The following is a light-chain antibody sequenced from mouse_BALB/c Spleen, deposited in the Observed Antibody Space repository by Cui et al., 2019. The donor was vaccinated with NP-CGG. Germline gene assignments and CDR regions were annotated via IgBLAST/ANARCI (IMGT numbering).Light chain of an antibody. V-gene: IGLV1*01. J-gene: IGLJ1*01. CDR1: TGAVTTSNF. Sequence: QAVVTQEPAPPISPGETVTLTFRSSTGAVTTSNFANWVQEKPDHLFTGLIGGTNNRAPGVPARFSGSLIGDKAALTITGAQTEDEAIYFCALWYSNHWVFGGGTKLTVL. CDR2: GTN. CDR3: ALWYSNHWV.